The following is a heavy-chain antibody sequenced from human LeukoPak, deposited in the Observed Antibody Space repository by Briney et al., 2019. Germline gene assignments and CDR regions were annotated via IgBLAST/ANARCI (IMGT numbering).Heavy chain of an antibody. J-gene: IGHJ3*02. D-gene: IGHD4-17*01. V-gene: IGHV3-48*01. CDR2: ISSSSTI. Sequence: GGSLRLSCAASGFTFSSYGMHWVRQAPGKGLEWVSYISSSSTIYYADSVKGRFTISRDNTKNSLYLQMNSLRAEDTAVYYCAREGAHDYGDYSDAFDIWGQGTMVTVSS. CDR1: GFTFSSYG. CDR3: AREGAHDYGDYSDAFDI.